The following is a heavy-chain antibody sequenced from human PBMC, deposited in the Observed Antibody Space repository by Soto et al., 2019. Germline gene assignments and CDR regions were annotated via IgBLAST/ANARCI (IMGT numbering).Heavy chain of an antibody. V-gene: IGHV1-3*01. D-gene: IGHD5-18*01. Sequence: ASVKVSCKASGYTSTSYAMHWVRQAPGQRLEWMGWINAGNGNTKYSQKFQGRVTITRDTSASTAYMELSSLRSEDTAVYYCARALSYLAWFDPWGQGTLVTVSS. CDR1: GYTSTSYA. CDR2: INAGNGNT. J-gene: IGHJ5*02. CDR3: ARALSYLAWFDP.